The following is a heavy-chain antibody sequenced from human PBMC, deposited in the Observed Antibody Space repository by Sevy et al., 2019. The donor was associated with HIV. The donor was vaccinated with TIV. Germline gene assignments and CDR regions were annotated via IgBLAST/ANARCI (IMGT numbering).Heavy chain of an antibody. CDR1: GFAFSGST. CDR3: TGGAPYPMDV. D-gene: IGHD3-10*01. Sequence: GGSLRLSCAASGFAFSGSTVHWVRQASGKGLEWVGRIRSKAYNFAATYAASLKGRFTNSRDDSKNTAYLQLNGLKTEDTGVYYCTGGAPYPMDVWGQGTTVTVSS. CDR2: IRSKAYNFAA. V-gene: IGHV3-73*01. J-gene: IGHJ6*02.